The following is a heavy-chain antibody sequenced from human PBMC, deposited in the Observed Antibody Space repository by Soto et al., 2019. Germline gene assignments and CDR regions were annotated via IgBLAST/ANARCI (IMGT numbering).Heavy chain of an antibody. Sequence: EVQLVESGGGLVKPGGSLRLSCAASGFTFSRYSMNWVRQAPGKGLEWVSSISSSSSYISYADSVKGRFTISRDNAKNSLYLQMNSLRAEDTAVYYCARVSTVTDIDYWGQGTLVTVSS. J-gene: IGHJ4*02. CDR1: GFTFSRYS. CDR3: ARVSTVTDIDY. CDR2: ISSSSSYI. V-gene: IGHV3-21*01. D-gene: IGHD4-17*01.